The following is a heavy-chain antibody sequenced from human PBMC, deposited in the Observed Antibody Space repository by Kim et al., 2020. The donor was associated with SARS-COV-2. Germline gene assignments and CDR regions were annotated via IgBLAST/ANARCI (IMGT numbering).Heavy chain of an antibody. CDR2: IDSSGSNS. J-gene: IGHJ4*02. CDR1: GFTFSTYA. V-gene: IGHV3-23*05. CDR3: AKDSGDYARRNHY. Sequence: GGSLRLSCATSGFTFSTYAMNWVRQAPGKGLEWVSGIDSSGSNSFYAASVKGRFTTLRDNSKNTLFLQMDGLRPEDTARYYCAKDSGDYARRNHYCGRGT. D-gene: IGHD2-21*02.